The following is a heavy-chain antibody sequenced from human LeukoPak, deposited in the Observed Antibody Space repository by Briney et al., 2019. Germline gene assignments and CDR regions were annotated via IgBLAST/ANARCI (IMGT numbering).Heavy chain of an antibody. V-gene: IGHV3-48*01. CDR2: ISSSSSTI. D-gene: IGHD3-22*01. Sequence: GGSLRLSCAASGFTFSSYSMNWVRQAPGKGLEWVSYISSSSSTIYYADSVKGRFTISRDNAKNSLYLQMNSLRAEDTAVYYXXXXXYXDSSGAIDYWGQGTLVTVSS. CDR1: GFTFSSYS. J-gene: IGHJ4*02. CDR3: XXXXYXDSSGAIDY.